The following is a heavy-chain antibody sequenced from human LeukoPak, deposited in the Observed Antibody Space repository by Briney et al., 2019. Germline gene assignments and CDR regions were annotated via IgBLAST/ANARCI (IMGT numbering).Heavy chain of an antibody. D-gene: IGHD1-26*01. CDR3: AKQGGARQDYYMDV. Sequence: SVKVSCKASGGSFNSYAITWVRQAPGQGLEWVGRIIPVFGSSKYAQKFQDRVTLTADIASNTAYMELNSLTSEDTAVYFCAKQGGARQDYYMDVWGNGTTVIVSS. CDR2: IIPVFGSS. J-gene: IGHJ6*03. V-gene: IGHV1-69*06. CDR1: GGSFNSYA.